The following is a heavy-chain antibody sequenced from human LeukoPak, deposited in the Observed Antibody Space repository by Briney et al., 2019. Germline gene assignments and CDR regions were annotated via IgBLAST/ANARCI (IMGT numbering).Heavy chain of an antibody. D-gene: IGHD3-22*01. CDR1: GYTFTSYG. J-gene: IGHJ4*02. CDR2: ISAYNGNT. V-gene: IGHV1-18*01. CDR3: AXXPRKTPYYYDSSGAVDY. Sequence: ASVKVSCKASGYTFTSYGISWVRQAPGQGLEWMGWISAYNGNTNYAQKLQGRVTMTTDTSTSTAYMELRSLRSDDTAVYYCAXXPRKTPYYYDSSGAVDYWGQGTLVTVSS.